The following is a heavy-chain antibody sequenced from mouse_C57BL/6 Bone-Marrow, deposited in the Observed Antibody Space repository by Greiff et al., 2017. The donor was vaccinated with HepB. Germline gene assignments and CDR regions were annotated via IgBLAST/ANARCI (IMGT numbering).Heavy chain of an antibody. CDR3: VRQGLTGTPFAY. V-gene: IGHV10-1*01. D-gene: IGHD1-1*01. J-gene: IGHJ3*01. CDR1: GFSFNTYA. CDR2: IRSKSNNYAT. Sequence: DVKLVESGGGLVQPKGSLKLSCAASGFSFNTYAMNWVRQAPGKGLEWVARIRSKSNNYATYYADSVKDRFTISRDDSESMLYLQMNNLKTEDTAMYYCVRQGLTGTPFAYWGQGTLVTVSA.